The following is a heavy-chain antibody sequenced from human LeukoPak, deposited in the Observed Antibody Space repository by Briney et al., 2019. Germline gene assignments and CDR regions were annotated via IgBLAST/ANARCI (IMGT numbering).Heavy chain of an antibody. CDR1: GGSISSSSYY. J-gene: IGHJ5*02. Sequence: SETLSLTCTVSGGSISSSSYYWGWIRQPPGKGLEWIGSIYYSGSTYYNPSLKSRVTISVDTSKNQFSLKLSSVTAADTAVYYCATGGGTTGWFDPWGQGALVTVSS. CDR3: ATGGGTTGWFDP. D-gene: IGHD4-17*01. CDR2: IYYSGST. V-gene: IGHV4-39*07.